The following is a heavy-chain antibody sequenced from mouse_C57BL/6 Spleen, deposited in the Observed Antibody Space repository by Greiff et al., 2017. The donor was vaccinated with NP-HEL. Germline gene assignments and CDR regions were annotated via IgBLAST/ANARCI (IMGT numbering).Heavy chain of an antibody. Sequence: VQLQQPGAELVRPGSSVKLSCKASGYTFTSYWMHWVKQRPIQGLEWIGKIDPADSDTHYNQKFKDKATLTVDKSSSTAYMQLSSLTSEDSAVYYCARSGAGTGYFDVWGTGTTVTVSS. CDR3: ARSGAGTGYFDV. J-gene: IGHJ1*03. CDR2: IDPADSDT. D-gene: IGHD3-3*01. CDR1: GYTFTSYW. V-gene: IGHV1-52*01.